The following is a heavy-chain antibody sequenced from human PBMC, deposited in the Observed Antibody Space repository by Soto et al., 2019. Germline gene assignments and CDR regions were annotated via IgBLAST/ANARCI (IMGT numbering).Heavy chain of an antibody. CDR3: ASDFGY. CDR1: GFTFSTFW. V-gene: IGHV3-74*01. Sequence: EVQLVESGGGLVQPGGSLRLSCEASGFTFSTFWMHWVRQAPGKGLVWVSRINSDGSSTYYADSVKGRVTISRDNAKNTLYLHLSSLRPEDLAVYYCASDFGYGGQGPLVTVSS. CDR2: INSDGSST. J-gene: IGHJ4*02.